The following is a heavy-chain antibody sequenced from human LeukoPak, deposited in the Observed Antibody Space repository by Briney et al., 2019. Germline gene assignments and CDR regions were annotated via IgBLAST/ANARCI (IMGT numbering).Heavy chain of an antibody. CDR3: ARDEVYCSSTSCYYYYYYMDV. D-gene: IGHD2-2*01. Sequence: GGSLRLSCAASGFTFSSYWMSWVRQAPGKGLEWVANIKQDGSEKYYVDSVKGRFTISRDNAKNSLYLQMNSLRAEDTAVYYCARDEVYCSSTSCYYYYYYMDVWGKGTTVTISS. CDR1: GFTFSSYW. J-gene: IGHJ6*03. CDR2: IKQDGSEK. V-gene: IGHV3-7*01.